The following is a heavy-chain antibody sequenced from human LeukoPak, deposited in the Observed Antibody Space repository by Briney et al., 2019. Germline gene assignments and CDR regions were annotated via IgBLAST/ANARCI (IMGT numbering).Heavy chain of an antibody. CDR2: INHSGST. CDR1: GFTFSSYS. J-gene: IGHJ4*02. D-gene: IGHD5-12*01. Sequence: PGGSLRLSCAASGFTFSSYSMNWIRQPPGKGLEWIGEINHSGSTNYNPSLKSRVTISVETSKNQFSLKLSSVTAADTAVYYCARAGSYRGLDYWGQGTLVTVSS. V-gene: IGHV4-34*01. CDR3: ARAGSYRGLDY.